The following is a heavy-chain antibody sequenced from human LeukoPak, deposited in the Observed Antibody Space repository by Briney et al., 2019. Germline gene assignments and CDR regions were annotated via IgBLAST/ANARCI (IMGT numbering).Heavy chain of an antibody. Sequence: GGSLRLSCAASGFTFSSYGMHWVRQAPGKGLEWVAVIWYDGSNKYYADSVKGRFTISRDNSKNTLYLQMNSLRAEDTSVYYCASGRYSNYFDYWGQGTLVTVSS. CDR1: GFTFSSYG. CDR2: IWYDGSNK. J-gene: IGHJ4*02. D-gene: IGHD4-11*01. CDR3: ASGRYSNYFDY. V-gene: IGHV3-33*01.